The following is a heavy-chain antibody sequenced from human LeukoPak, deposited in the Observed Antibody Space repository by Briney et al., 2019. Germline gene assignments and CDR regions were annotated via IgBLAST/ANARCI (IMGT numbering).Heavy chain of an antibody. J-gene: IGHJ6*03. CDR2: MYYSGNT. Sequence: SETLSLTCTVSGGSISSSNYYWGWIRQPPGKGLEWIGSMYYSGNTYYNPSLKSRVTISVDTPKNQFSLKLSSVTAADTAVYYCASMNYYYYYMDVWGKGTTVTISS. CDR1: GGSISSSNYY. CDR3: ASMNYYYYYMDV. V-gene: IGHV4-39*07.